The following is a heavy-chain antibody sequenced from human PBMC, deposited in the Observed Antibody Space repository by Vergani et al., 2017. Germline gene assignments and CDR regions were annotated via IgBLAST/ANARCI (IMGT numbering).Heavy chain of an antibody. V-gene: IGHV1-69*18. J-gene: IGHJ3*02. CDR3: AGGPEDIVVVVAANAFDI. D-gene: IGHD2-15*01. CDR2: IIPIFGTA. CDR1: GGTFSSYA. Sequence: QVQLVQSGAEVKKPGSSVKVSCKASGGTFSSYAISWVRQAPGQGLEWMGRIIPIFGTANYAQKFQGRVTITADESTSTAYMELSSLRSEDTAVYYCAGGPEDIVVVVAANAFDIWGQGTMVTVSS.